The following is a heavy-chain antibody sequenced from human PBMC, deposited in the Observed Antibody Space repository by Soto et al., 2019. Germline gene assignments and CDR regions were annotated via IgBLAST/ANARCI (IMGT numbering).Heavy chain of an antibody. V-gene: IGHV4-34*01. CDR2: INHSGST. Sequence: PSETLSLTCAVYGGSFSGYYWSWIRQPPGKGLEWIGEINHSGSTNYNPSLKSRVTISVDTSKNQFSLKLSSVTAADTAVYYCARAIVVVPAAMVSGSYYYYMDVWGKGTTVTVSS. D-gene: IGHD2-2*01. J-gene: IGHJ6*03. CDR3: ARAIVVVPAAMVSGSYYYYMDV. CDR1: GGSFSGYY.